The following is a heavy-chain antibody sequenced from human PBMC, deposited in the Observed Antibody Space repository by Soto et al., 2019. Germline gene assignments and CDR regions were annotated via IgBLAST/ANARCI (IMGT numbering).Heavy chain of an antibody. CDR1: GFTVSSNY. Sequence: GGSLRLSCAASGFTVSSNYMSWVRQAPGKGLEWVSVIYSGGSTYYADSVKGRFTISRDNSKNTLYLQMNSLSAEDTAVYYCARAHSSIAAAGTAFDIWGQGTMVTVSS. V-gene: IGHV3-53*01. J-gene: IGHJ3*02. CDR2: IYSGGST. D-gene: IGHD6-13*01. CDR3: ARAHSSIAAAGTAFDI.